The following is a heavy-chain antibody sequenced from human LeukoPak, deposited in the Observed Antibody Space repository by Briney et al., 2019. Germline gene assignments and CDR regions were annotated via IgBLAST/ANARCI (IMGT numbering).Heavy chain of an antibody. V-gene: IGHV4-59*01. D-gene: IGHD6-13*01. Sequence: SETLSLTCTVSGGSISSYYWSWIRQPPGKGLEWIGYIYYSGSTNYNPSLNSRVTISVDTSKNQFSLKLSSVTAADTAVYYCARLVYSSSWYYFDYWGQGTLVTVSS. J-gene: IGHJ4*02. CDR2: IYYSGST. CDR3: ARLVYSSSWYYFDY. CDR1: GGSISSYY.